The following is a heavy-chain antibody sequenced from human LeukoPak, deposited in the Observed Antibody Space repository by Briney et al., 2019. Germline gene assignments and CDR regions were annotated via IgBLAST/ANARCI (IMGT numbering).Heavy chain of an antibody. D-gene: IGHD3-10*01. CDR1: GFTFDDYG. CDR2: INWNGGST. Sequence: GGSLRLSCAASGFTFDDYGMSWVRQAPGKGLEWVSGINWNGGSTGYADSVKGRFTISRDNAKNFLYLQMNSLRAEDTALYYCARADGSGSYFNYYYYYMDVWGKGTTVTVSS. CDR3: ARADGSGSYFNYYYYYMDV. J-gene: IGHJ6*03. V-gene: IGHV3-20*04.